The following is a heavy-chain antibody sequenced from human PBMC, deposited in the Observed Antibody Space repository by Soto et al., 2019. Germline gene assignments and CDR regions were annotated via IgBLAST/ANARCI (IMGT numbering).Heavy chain of an antibody. D-gene: IGHD3-9*01. J-gene: IGHJ4*02. V-gene: IGHV1-18*01. Sequence: ASVKVSCKASGYTFTSYGISWVRQAPGQGLEWMGWISAYNGNTNYAQKLQGRVTMTTDTSTSTAYMELRSLRSDDTAVYYCARAKRLRYFDWFHPRYYFDYWGQGTLVTV. CDR3: ARAKRLRYFDWFHPRYYFDY. CDR2: ISAYNGNT. CDR1: GYTFTSYG.